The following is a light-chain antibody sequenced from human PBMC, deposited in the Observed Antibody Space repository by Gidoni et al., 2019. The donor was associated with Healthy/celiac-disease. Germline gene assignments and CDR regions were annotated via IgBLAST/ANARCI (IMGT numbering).Light chain of an antibody. V-gene: IGKV3-15*01. CDR2: GAS. Sequence: DIVMTQSPAPLSVSPGERATLSCRASQSVSSNLAWYQQKPGQAPRLLIYGASTRATGIPARVRGSGSGTEFTLTISSLQSEDFAVYYCQQYNNWPPYTFGQGTKLEIK. J-gene: IGKJ2*01. CDR3: QQYNNWPPYT. CDR1: QSVSSN.